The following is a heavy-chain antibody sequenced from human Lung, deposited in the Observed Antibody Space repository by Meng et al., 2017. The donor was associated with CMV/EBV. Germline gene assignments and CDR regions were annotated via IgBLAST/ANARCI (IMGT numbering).Heavy chain of an antibody. J-gene: IGHJ2*01. CDR2: IYVGDSDT. Sequence: FTNSWIAWVRQMPGKGLEWMGIIYVGDSDTRYSPSFQGKVTMSADKSINIAYLQWSSLKASDTAVYYCARAPTRDGYNFLDWYFDLWGRGTLVTVSS. D-gene: IGHD5-24*01. CDR1: FTNSW. V-gene: IGHV5-51*01. CDR3: ARAPTRDGYNFLDWYFDL.